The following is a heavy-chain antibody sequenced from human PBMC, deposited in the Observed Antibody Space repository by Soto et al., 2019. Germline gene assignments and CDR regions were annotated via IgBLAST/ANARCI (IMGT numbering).Heavy chain of an antibody. Sequence: ASVKVSCKASGYTFTSYAVHWVRQAPGQRLEWMGWINAGNGNTKYSQKFQGRVTITRDTSASTAYMELSSLRSEDTAVYYCARQYSSSWYKNIDYWGQGTLVTVSS. CDR3: ARQYSSSWYKNIDY. CDR2: INAGNGNT. J-gene: IGHJ4*02. D-gene: IGHD6-13*01. V-gene: IGHV1-3*01. CDR1: GYTFTSYA.